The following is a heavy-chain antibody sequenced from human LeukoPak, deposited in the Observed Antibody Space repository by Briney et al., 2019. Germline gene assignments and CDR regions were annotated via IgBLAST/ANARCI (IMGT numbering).Heavy chain of an antibody. CDR3: ARHYYDRSDSYSFDY. V-gene: IGHV4-59*08. Sequence: PSETLSLTCTVSGGSISGYYWSWVRQPPGKGLEWIGYLYSSGSTNDNPSLKSRVTISLDTSENQFSLKLSSVTAADTAVYYCARHYYDRSDSYSFDYWGQGTLVTVSS. CDR2: LYSSGST. D-gene: IGHD3-22*01. CDR1: GGSISGYY. J-gene: IGHJ4*02.